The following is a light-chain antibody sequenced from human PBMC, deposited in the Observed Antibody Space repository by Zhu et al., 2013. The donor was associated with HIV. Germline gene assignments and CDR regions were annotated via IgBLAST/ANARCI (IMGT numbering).Light chain of an antibody. J-gene: IGLJ2*01. CDR2: KDT. Sequence: YVLTQPPSVSVAPGKTARITCGGNNIGSKSVHWYQQKPGQAPVLVIYKDTERPSVIPERFSGSSSGTTVTLTISGVQAEDEADYYCQSADSSVTYVVFGGGTKLTVL. CDR3: QSADSSVTYVV. V-gene: IGLV3-25*03. CDR1: NIGSKS.